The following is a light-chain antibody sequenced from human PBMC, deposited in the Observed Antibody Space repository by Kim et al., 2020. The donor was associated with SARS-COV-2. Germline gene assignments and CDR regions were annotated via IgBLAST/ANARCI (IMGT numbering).Light chain of an antibody. J-gene: IGLJ1*01. V-gene: IGLV2-23*02. CDR3: CSYAGFSVYV. Sequence: QSALTQPASVSGSPGQSITISCSGTSSDVGSYNLVSWYQQHPGKAPKLLIYEVSKRPSGVSNRFSGSNSGNTASLTISGLQAEDEAGYYCCSYAGFSVYVSGTGTKVT. CDR2: EVS. CDR1: SSDVGSYNL.